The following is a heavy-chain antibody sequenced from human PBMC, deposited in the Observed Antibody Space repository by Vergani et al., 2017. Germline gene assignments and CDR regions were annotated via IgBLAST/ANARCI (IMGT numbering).Heavy chain of an antibody. Sequence: QVQLVQSGAEVKKPGASVKVSCEASGYSFTSHDIYWARQAPGQGLEWMGWMSPDSGNRGFAQNFQGRISMTRNTSINTAYMELSSLTSEDTAIYYCARDYSNNNYFDPWGQGTLVTVSS. D-gene: IGHD4-11*01. CDR2: MSPDSGNR. J-gene: IGHJ5*02. V-gene: IGHV1-8*01. CDR3: ARDYSNNNYFDP. CDR1: GYSFTSHD.